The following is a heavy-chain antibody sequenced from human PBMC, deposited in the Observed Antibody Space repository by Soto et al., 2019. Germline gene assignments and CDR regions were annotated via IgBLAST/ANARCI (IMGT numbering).Heavy chain of an antibody. V-gene: IGHV1-69*02. CDR2: IIPILGIA. J-gene: IGHJ4*02. CDR3: ATEQWLVRSMDY. CDR1: GGTFSSYT. Sequence: SVKVSCKASGGTFSSYTISWVRQAPGQGLEWMGRIIPILGIANYAQKFQGRVTITADKSTSTAYMELSSLRSEDTAVYYCATEQWLVRSMDYWGQGTLVTVSS. D-gene: IGHD6-19*01.